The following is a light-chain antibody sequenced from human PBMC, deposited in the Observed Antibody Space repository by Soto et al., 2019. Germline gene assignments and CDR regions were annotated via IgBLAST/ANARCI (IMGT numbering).Light chain of an antibody. CDR3: QQYNDWPPA. CDR2: GAS. Sequence: EIVLTQSPGTLSLSPGERATLSCRASQSVSSSYLAWYQQKPGQAPRLIIYGASNRATGIPDRFSASGTGTDFTLTIDSLQSEDFAVYYCQQYNDWPPAFGGGTKVDIK. CDR1: QSVSSSY. J-gene: IGKJ4*01. V-gene: IGKV3-20*01.